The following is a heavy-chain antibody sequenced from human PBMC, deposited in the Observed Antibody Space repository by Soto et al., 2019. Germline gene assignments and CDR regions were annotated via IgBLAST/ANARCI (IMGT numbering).Heavy chain of an antibody. V-gene: IGHV4-59*08. Sequence: SDTLSLTCTVSGVSISSYYWSWILQPPGKGLEWIGYIYYSGSTNYNPSLKSRVTISVDTSKNQFSLKLSSVAAADTAVYYCARHENLHRDYDYWGQGTLVSVSS. D-gene: IGHD5-12*01. J-gene: IGHJ4*02. CDR3: ARHENLHRDYDY. CDR1: GVSISSYY. CDR2: IYYSGST.